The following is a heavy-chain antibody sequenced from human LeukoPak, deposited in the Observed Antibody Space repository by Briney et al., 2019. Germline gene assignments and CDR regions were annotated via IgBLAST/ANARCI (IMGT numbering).Heavy chain of an antibody. D-gene: IGHD2-2*01. Sequence: GGSLRLSCAASGFTFDDYGMSWVRQAPGKGLEWVSGINWNGGSTGYADSVKGRFTISRDHAKNSLYLQMNSLRAEDTALYYCAREVYCSSTSCYYDYYMDVWGKGTTVTVSS. CDR3: AREVYCSSTSCYYDYYMDV. CDR2: INWNGGST. V-gene: IGHV3-20*04. J-gene: IGHJ6*03. CDR1: GFTFDDYG.